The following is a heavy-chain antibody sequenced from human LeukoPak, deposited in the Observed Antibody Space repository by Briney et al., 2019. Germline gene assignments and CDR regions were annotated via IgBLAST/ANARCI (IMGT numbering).Heavy chain of an antibody. D-gene: IGHD2-2*02. Sequence: ASVKVSCKASGGTFSSYAINWVRQAPGQGLEWMGGIIPIFGTANYAQKFQGRVTITADESTSTAYMELSSLRSEDTAVYYCAIVVPAAIRPNYYYGMDVWGQGTTVTVSS. CDR1: GGTFSSYA. V-gene: IGHV1-69*13. CDR2: IIPIFGTA. CDR3: AIVVPAAIRPNYYYGMDV. J-gene: IGHJ6*02.